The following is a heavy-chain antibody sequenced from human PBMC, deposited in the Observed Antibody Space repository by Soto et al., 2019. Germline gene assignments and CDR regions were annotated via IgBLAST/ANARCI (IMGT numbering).Heavy chain of an antibody. D-gene: IGHD6-19*01. CDR2: ITSSGSEV. CDR1: GFTFSGSA. CDR3: AKEGYDSGWYWDY. Sequence: LRLSCAASGFTFSGSAMTWVRQAPGKWLEYVSSITSSGSEVFHAASVKGRFTMSRDNSKNMLYLQMNSLRAEDTAVYYCAKEGYDSGWYWDYWGQGALVTVCS. J-gene: IGHJ4*02. V-gene: IGHV3-23*01.